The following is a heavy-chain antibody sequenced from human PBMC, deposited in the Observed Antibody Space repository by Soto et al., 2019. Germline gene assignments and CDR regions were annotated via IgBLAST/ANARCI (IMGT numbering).Heavy chain of an antibody. CDR1: GFTFSSYW. J-gene: IGHJ4*02. CDR3: ARGYSSSPLFEDYFDY. V-gene: IGHV3-7*04. CDR2: IKQDGSEK. D-gene: IGHD6-13*01. Sequence: PVGSLRLSCAASGFTFSSYWMAWIRQAPGKGLEWVANIKQDGSEKYYVDSVKGRFTVSRDNAKNSLFLQMSSLRAEDTALYYCARGYSSSPLFEDYFDYWGQGTLVTVSS.